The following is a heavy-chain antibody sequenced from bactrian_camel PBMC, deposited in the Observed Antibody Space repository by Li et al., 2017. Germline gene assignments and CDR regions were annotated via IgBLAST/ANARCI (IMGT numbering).Heavy chain of an antibody. CDR2: INSGGTNT. J-gene: IGHJ6*01. Sequence: VQLVESGGGLVRPGGSLRLSCAASGFTLSLYAMSWVRQAPGKGLEWVSAINSGGTNTYYAPSMKGRFAISRDNAKNTLYLQLNGLKTEDTAMYYCAKPYSDYAAADLDVWGRGTQVTVS. CDR3: AKPYSDYAAADLDV. V-gene: IGHV3S31*01. D-gene: IGHD4*01. CDR1: GFTLSLYA.